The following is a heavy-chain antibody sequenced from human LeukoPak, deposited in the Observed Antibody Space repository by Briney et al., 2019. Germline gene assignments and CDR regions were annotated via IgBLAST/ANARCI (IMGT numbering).Heavy chain of an antibody. Sequence: PSETLSLTCTVSGGSINSYYWSWIRQPPGKGLEWIAYISYSGDTNYNPSLKSRVTISVDTSQNQFSLKLSSMTAADTAVYYCARLQRDSTGYWYFVLWGRGTLVTVSS. D-gene: IGHD3-22*01. CDR3: ARLQRDSTGYWYFVL. CDR1: GGSINSYY. CDR2: ISYSGDT. J-gene: IGHJ2*01. V-gene: IGHV4-59*08.